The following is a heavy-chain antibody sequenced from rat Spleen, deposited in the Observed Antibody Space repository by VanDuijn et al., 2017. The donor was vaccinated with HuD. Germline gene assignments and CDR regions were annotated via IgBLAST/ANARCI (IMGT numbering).Heavy chain of an antibody. D-gene: IGHD1-1*01. V-gene: IGHV6-8*01. J-gene: IGHJ3*01. Sequence: EVQLVETGGSLVQPGKSLKLTCATSGFSFSSAWMHWVRQSPEKQLEWVAQIKAKSNNYATYYTEYVKGRFSISRDDSKSSVYLQINSLKEEDTAIYYCIWDYRNWFPYWGQGTLVTVSS. CDR2: IKAKSNNYAT. CDR1: GFSFSSAW. CDR3: IWDYRNWFPY.